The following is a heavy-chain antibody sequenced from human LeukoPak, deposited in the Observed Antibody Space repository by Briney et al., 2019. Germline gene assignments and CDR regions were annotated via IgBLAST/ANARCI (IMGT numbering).Heavy chain of an antibody. CDR1: GYTFTSYG. J-gene: IGHJ4*02. CDR2: IIPIFGTA. Sequence: EASVKVSCKASGYTFTSYGISWVRQAPGQGLEWMGGIIPIFGTANYAQKFQGRVTITTDESTSTAYMELSSLRSEDTAVYYCAREADGHCSGGSCFDDYWGQGTLVTVSS. V-gene: IGHV1-69*05. D-gene: IGHD2-15*01. CDR3: AREADGHCSGGSCFDDY.